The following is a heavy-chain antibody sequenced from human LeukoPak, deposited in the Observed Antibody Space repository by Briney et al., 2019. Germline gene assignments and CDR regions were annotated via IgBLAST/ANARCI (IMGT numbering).Heavy chain of an antibody. CDR2: IKQDGSEK. J-gene: IGHJ4*02. CDR3: ARDFVSGLDY. CDR1: GFTFSGYW. V-gene: IGHV3-7*01. Sequence: PGGSLRLSCAASGFTFSGYWMSWVRQAPGKGLEWVANIKQDGSEKYYVDSVKGRFTISRDNVKNSLYLQMYSLRAEDTAVYYCARDFVSGLDYWGQGTLVTVSS. D-gene: IGHD1-26*01.